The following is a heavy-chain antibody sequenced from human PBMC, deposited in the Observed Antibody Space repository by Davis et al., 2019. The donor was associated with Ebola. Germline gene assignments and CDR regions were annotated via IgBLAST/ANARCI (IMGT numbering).Heavy chain of an antibody. CDR1: GFTFSDYY. CDR2: ISSSGSTI. D-gene: IGHD5-24*01. V-gene: IGHV3-11*04. Sequence: GGSLRLSCAASGFTFSDYYMSWIRQAPGKGLEWVSYISSSGSTIYYADSVKGRFTISRDNAKNSLYLQMNSLRAEDTAVYYCAVGQGHGYNSGYYYYGMDVWGQGTTVTVSS. J-gene: IGHJ6*02. CDR3: AVGQGHGYNSGYYYYGMDV.